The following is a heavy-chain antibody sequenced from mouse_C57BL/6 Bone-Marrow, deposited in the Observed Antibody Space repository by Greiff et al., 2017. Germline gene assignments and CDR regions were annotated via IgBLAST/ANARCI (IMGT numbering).Heavy chain of an antibody. V-gene: IGHV5-4*01. Sequence: EVHLVESGGGLVKPGGSLKLSCAASGFTFSSYAMSWVRQTPEKRLEWVATISDGGSYTYYPDNVKGRFTISRDNAKNNLYLQMSHLKSEDTAMYYCAREGYDGYYGYAMDYWGQGTSVTVSS. CDR3: AREGYDGYYGYAMDY. CDR2: ISDGGSYT. J-gene: IGHJ4*01. CDR1: GFTFSSYA. D-gene: IGHD2-3*01.